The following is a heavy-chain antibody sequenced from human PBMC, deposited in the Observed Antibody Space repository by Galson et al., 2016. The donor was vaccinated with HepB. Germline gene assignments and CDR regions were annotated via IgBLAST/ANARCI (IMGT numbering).Heavy chain of an antibody. CDR3: ARYSPLHPINAFDI. D-gene: IGHD6-13*01. CDR1: GDTFANYD. Sequence: SVKVSCKASGDTFANYDVEWVRQAPGQGPEWLGWMNANSGRTSYVQKFQGRVTMTRDTSMTTAYMDLTNLRSEDTAVYYCARYSPLHPINAFDIWGQGTMVTVSS. CDR2: MNANSGRT. V-gene: IGHV1-8*01. J-gene: IGHJ3*02.